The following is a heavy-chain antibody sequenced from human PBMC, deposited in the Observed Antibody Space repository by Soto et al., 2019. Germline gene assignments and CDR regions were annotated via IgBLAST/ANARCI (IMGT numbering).Heavy chain of an antibody. V-gene: IGHV3-66*04. Sequence: GGSLRLSCAASGFTVSSNYMTWVRQAPGKGLEWVSVIFSGGSTSYADSVKGRFTISRDNSKNTLYLQMNSLRAEDTAVYYCARHSGYYDSPYYNWFDPWGQGTLVTVSS. D-gene: IGHD3-22*01. CDR3: ARHSGYYDSPYYNWFDP. J-gene: IGHJ5*02. CDR2: IFSGGST. CDR1: GFTVSSNY.